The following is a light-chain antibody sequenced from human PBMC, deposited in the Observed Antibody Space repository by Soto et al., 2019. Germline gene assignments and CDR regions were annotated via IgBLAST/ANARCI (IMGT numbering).Light chain of an antibody. J-gene: IGLJ2*01. CDR1: SSDVGGYNF. CDR2: DVN. V-gene: IGLV2-8*01. Sequence: QSALTQPPSASGSPGQSVTVSCTGTSSDVGGYNFVSWYQQHPGKAPKLMIYDVNKRPSGVPDRFSGSKSGNTASLTVSGLQAEDEADYYCSSYAGSNNLVFGGGTKLTGL. CDR3: SSYAGSNNLV.